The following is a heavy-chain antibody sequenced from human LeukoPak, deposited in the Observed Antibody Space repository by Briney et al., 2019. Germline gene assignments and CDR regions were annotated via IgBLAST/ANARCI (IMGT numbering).Heavy chain of an antibody. Sequence: SGTLSLTCAVYGGSFSGYYWSWIRQPPGKGLEWIGEINHSGSTNYNPSLKSRVTISVDTSKNQFSLKLSSVTAADTAVYYCARGQDSSGWFGTLKYWGQGTLVTVSS. CDR3: ARGQDSSGWFGTLKY. V-gene: IGHV4-34*01. CDR1: GGSFSGYY. J-gene: IGHJ4*02. D-gene: IGHD6-19*01. CDR2: INHSGST.